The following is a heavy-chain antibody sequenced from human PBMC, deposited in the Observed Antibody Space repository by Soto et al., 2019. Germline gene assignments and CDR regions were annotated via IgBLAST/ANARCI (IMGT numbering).Heavy chain of an antibody. Sequence: SETLSLTCNVSGGSISNSNYYWGWIRQPPGKGLEWIGSIYYTGNTYYNPSLKSRVTISVDTSKNQFSLKLGSVTAADTAVYYCAREGYCSGGSCRGGYYGMDVWGQGTTVTVSS. CDR1: GGSISNSNYY. CDR2: IYYTGNT. V-gene: IGHV4-39*02. CDR3: AREGYCSGGSCRGGYYGMDV. J-gene: IGHJ6*02. D-gene: IGHD2-15*01.